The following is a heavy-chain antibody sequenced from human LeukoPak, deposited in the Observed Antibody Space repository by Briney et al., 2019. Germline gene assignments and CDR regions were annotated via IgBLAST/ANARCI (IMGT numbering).Heavy chain of an antibody. Sequence: GASVKVSCKASGYTFTGYYMHWVRQAPGQGLEWMGRINPNSGGTNYAQKFQGRVTMTRDTSISTAYMELSRLRSDDTAVYYRARGDSGSDAFDIWGQGTMVTVSS. CDR1: GYTFTGYY. V-gene: IGHV1-2*06. CDR2: INPNSGGT. CDR3: ARGDSGSDAFDI. D-gene: IGHD6-19*01. J-gene: IGHJ3*02.